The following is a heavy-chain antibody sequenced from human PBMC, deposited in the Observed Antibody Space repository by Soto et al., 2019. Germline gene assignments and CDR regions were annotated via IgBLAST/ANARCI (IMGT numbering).Heavy chain of an antibody. V-gene: IGHV1-69*01. J-gene: IGHJ3*02. Sequence: QVHLVQSGAEVKKPGSSVKVSCKASGGTFSNYGITWVRQAPGQGLEWMGGIVPLFGTANSAQKFQGRVTITADESTSTAYMELSSLRSEDTAVYYCAKGFQDIVVVVAAVTPDALHIWGQGTMVTVSS. D-gene: IGHD2-15*01. CDR2: IVPLFGTA. CDR1: GGTFSNYG. CDR3: AKGFQDIVVVVAAVTPDALHI.